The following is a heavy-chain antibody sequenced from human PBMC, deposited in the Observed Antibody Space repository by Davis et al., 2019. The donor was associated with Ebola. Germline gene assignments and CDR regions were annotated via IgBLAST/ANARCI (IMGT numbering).Heavy chain of an antibody. CDR2: INPITGGT. Sequence: PSVKVSCKASGYRFTSYYMHWVRQAPGQGLEWMGIINPITGGTSYAQNLQVRVNMTRDTSTSTVYMELSSLRSEDTAVYYCAREGGRYYDSSGYVFDIWGQGTMVKVSS. D-gene: IGHD3-22*01. J-gene: IGHJ3*02. V-gene: IGHV1-46*01. CDR1: GYRFTSYY. CDR3: AREGGRYYDSSGYVFDI.